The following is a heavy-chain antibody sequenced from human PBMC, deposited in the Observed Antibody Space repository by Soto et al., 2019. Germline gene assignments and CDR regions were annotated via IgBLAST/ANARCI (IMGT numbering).Heavy chain of an antibody. CDR1: GFTFNSYA. CDR2: ISGSGWQT. Sequence: EVRLMESGGGFLQPGGSQRLSCVASGFTFNSYAMSWVRQTPEKGLEWVSAISGSGWQTYYAQSVQGRFTISRDNSKTTVYLHMNRLRAEDSGIYYCAKGRYFDASGGCANSWGRGTLVTVSS. D-gene: IGHD3-9*01. V-gene: IGHV3-23*01. J-gene: IGHJ2*01. CDR3: AKGRYFDASGGCANS.